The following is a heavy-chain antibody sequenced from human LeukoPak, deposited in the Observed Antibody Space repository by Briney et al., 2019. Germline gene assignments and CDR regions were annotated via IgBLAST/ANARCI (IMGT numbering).Heavy chain of an antibody. CDR3: ARHLAAAHHPPFRYYYYGMYV. Sequence: PGRSLRLSCAASGFTFSSYGMHWVRQAPGKGLEGVAVIWDDRSNRYCADSVKVRFTISRDNSKNTLYLQMNSLRAEATAVYYCARHLAAAHHPPFRYYYYGMYVWRQGTTVTVSS. CDR2: IWDDRSNR. D-gene: IGHD6-13*01. CDR1: GFTFSSYG. V-gene: IGHV3-33*01. J-gene: IGHJ6*02.